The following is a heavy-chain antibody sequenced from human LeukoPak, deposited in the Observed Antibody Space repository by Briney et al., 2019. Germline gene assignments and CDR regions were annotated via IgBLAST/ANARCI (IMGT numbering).Heavy chain of an antibody. CDR3: ARDTRSYDTSGYYYFDY. CDR1: GASTTSYY. Sequence: KPSETLSLTCSVSGASTTSYYWNWIRQAPGKGLEWLGYIYSDGTTSYSPSLRSRATISIDTSRNQFSLKLSSVTAADAAVYYCARDTRSYDTSGYYYFDYWGQGALVTVSS. CDR2: IYSDGTT. D-gene: IGHD3-22*01. V-gene: IGHV4-59*01. J-gene: IGHJ4*02.